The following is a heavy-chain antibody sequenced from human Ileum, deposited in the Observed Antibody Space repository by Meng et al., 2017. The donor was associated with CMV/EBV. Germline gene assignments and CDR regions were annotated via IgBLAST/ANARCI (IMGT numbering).Heavy chain of an antibody. CDR1: GGSFSGYY. Sequence: SETLSLTCAVYGGSFSGYYWSWIRQPPGKGLEWIGEITHSGSTNYNPSPKSRVTISVDTSKNQFSLKLSSVTAADTAVYYCARGHSGYYGSGSYYSKAPKFDYWGQGTLVTVSS. V-gene: IGHV4-34*01. CDR3: ARGHSGYYGSGSYYSKAPKFDY. D-gene: IGHD3-10*01. J-gene: IGHJ4*02. CDR2: ITHSGST.